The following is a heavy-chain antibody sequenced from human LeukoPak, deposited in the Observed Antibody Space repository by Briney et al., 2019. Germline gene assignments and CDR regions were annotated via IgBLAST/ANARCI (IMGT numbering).Heavy chain of an antibody. D-gene: IGHD1-26*01. J-gene: IGHJ4*02. Sequence: SETLSLTCTVSGGSISSYYWSWIRQPPGKGLEWIGYTYYSGSTNYNPSLKSRVTISVDTSKNQFSLKLSSVTAADTAVYYCAREVGATKVVDYWGQGTLVTVSS. V-gene: IGHV4-59*01. CDR1: GGSISSYY. CDR2: TYYSGST. CDR3: AREVGATKVVDY.